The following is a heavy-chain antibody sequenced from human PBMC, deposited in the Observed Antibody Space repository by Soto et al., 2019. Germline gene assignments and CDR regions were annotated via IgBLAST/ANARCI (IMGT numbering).Heavy chain of an antibody. Sequence: PGGSLRLSCSVSGFTFSTYAMHWVRQAPGKGLEYVSSISHNGRSTYYADSVKGRFTISRDNSRNTLYLQMSSLRTEDTAVYYCVKDRWVDYWGRGSLVTVSS. V-gene: IGHV3-64D*06. CDR2: ISHNGRST. CDR3: VKDRWVDY. J-gene: IGHJ4*02. D-gene: IGHD6-13*01. CDR1: GFTFSTYA.